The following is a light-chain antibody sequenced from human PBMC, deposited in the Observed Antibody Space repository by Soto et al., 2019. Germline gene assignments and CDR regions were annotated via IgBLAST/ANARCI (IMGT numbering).Light chain of an antibody. J-gene: IGKJ5*01. V-gene: IGKV1-9*01. CDR1: QGISSY. Sequence: DIQLTQSPSFLSASVGDRVTITCRASQGISSYLAWYQQKPGKAHKLLIYAAYTLQYGVHSRFSGSGSGTEFTLTIRSLQPEDFATYYCKQSYSTPQTFGQGTRLEIK. CDR2: AAY. CDR3: KQSYSTPQT.